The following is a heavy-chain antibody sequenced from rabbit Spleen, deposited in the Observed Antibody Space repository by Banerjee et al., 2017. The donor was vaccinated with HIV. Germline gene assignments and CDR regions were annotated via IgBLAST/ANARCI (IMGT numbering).Heavy chain of an antibody. CDR3: ARDLVAVIGWNFNL. Sequence: QSLEESGGDLVKPEGSLTLTCTASGFSFSSSYYMCWVRQAPGKGLEWIACINIVTGKSVYASWAKGRFLMSRTSSTTVTLQMTSLTAADTATYFCARDLVAVIGWNFNLWGPGTLVTVS. J-gene: IGHJ4*01. CDR1: GFSFSSSYY. D-gene: IGHD1-1*01. CDR2: INIVTGKS. V-gene: IGHV1S40*01.